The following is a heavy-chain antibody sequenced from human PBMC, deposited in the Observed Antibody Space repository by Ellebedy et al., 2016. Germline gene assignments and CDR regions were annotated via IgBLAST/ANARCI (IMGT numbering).Heavy chain of an antibody. D-gene: IGHD2-2*01. Sequence: ASVKVSXKASGYTFTSYGISWVRQAPGQGLEWMGWISAYNGNTNYAQKLQGRVTMTTDTSTSTVYMELSSLRSEDTAVYYCARDRLFGLVVPAANNYYYYMDVWGKGTTVTVSS. CDR2: ISAYNGNT. CDR1: GYTFTSYG. V-gene: IGHV1-18*01. J-gene: IGHJ6*03. CDR3: ARDRLFGLVVPAANNYYYYMDV.